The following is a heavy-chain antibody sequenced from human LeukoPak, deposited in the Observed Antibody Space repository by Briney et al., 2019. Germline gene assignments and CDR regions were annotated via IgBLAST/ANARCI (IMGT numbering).Heavy chain of an antibody. V-gene: IGHV1-18*03. CDR3: ARMYSSGCFDY. CDR2: ISAYNGNT. CDR1: GYTFTSYG. D-gene: IGHD6-19*01. Sequence: ASVKVSCKASGYTFTSYGISWVRQAPGQGLEWMGWISAYNGNTNYAQKLQGRVTMTTDTSTSTAYMELRILTSDDMAVYYCARMYSSGCFDYWGQGTLVTVSS. J-gene: IGHJ4*02.